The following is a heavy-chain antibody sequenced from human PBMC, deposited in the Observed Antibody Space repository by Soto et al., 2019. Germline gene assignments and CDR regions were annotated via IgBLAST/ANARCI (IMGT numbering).Heavy chain of an antibody. J-gene: IGHJ6*02. D-gene: IGHD3-10*01. CDR3: ARSGNYYYYGMDV. Sequence: ASVKVSCKASGGTFSSYAISWVRQAPGQGLEWMGGIIPIFGTANYAQKFQGRVTITADESTSTAYMELSSLRSEDTAVYYCARSGNYYYYGMDVWGQGTTVTVSS. CDR2: IIPIFGTA. CDR1: GGTFSSYA. V-gene: IGHV1-69*13.